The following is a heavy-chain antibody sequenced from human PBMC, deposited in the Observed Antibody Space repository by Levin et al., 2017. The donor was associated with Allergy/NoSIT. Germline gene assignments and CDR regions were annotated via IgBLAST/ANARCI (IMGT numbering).Heavy chain of an antibody. D-gene: IGHD3-10*01. V-gene: IGHV3-23*01. CDR1: GFTFSSYA. J-gene: IGHJ4*02. Sequence: GESLKISCAASGFTFSSYAMSWVRQAPGKGLEWVSAISGSGGSTYYADSVKGRFTISRDNSKNTLYLQMNSLRAEDTAVYYCAVPGGSGDYWGQGTLVTVSS. CDR2: ISGSGGST. CDR3: AVPGGSGDY.